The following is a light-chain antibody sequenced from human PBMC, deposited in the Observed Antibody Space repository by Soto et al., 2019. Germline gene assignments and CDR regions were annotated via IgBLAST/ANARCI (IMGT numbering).Light chain of an antibody. CDR1: QSISSW. CDR3: QQYNSYSPWT. V-gene: IGKV1-5*01. J-gene: IGKJ1*01. Sequence: DIQMTQSPSTLSASVGDRVTITCRASQSISSWLAWYQQKPGKAPKLLIYDASSLESGVPSRFSGSGSGTELTLTISSLQPDDFATYYCQQYNSYSPWTVGQGTKVEIK. CDR2: DAS.